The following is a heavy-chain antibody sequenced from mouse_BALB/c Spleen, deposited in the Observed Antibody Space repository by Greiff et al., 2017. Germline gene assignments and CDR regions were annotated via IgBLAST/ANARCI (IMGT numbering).Heavy chain of an antibody. CDR1: GFAFSSYD. V-gene: IGHV5-12-1*01. CDR2: ISSGGGST. J-gene: IGHJ2*01. Sequence: EVQVVESGGGLVKPGGSLKLSCAASGFAFSSYDMSWVRQTPEKRLEWVAYISSGGGSTYYPDTVKGRFTISRDNAKNTLYLQMSSLKSEDTAMYYCARRGYDGYFDYWGQGTTLTVSS. CDR3: ARRGYDGYFDY. D-gene: IGHD2-14*01.